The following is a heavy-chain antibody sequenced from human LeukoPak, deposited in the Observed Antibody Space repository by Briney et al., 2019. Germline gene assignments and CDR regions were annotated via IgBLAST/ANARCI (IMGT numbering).Heavy chain of an antibody. CDR3: ARLTKARTAARASRLLDY. CDR1: GYIFTYYW. J-gene: IGHJ4*02. V-gene: IGHV5-51*01. D-gene: IGHD6-6*01. CDR2: IYTGDSDT. Sequence: GESLKISCKGSGYIFTYYWIGWVRQMPGKGLEYMGIIYTGDSDTRYSPSFQGQVTISADKSISTAYLQWSSLKASDTAMYYCARLTKARTAARASRLLDYWGQGTLVTVSS.